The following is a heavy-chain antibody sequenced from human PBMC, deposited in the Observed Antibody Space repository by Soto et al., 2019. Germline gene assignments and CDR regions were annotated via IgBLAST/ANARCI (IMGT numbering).Heavy chain of an antibody. Sequence: PGGSLRLSCTASGFTFGDYAMSWFRQAPGKGLEWVGFIRSKAYGGTTEYAASVKGRFTISRDDSKSIAYLQMNSLKTEDTAVYYCTRGNSPNYYDSSGYPHYWGQGTLVTVSS. D-gene: IGHD3-22*01. V-gene: IGHV3-49*03. CDR3: TRGNSPNYYDSSGYPHY. CDR1: GFTFGDYA. CDR2: IRSKAYGGTT. J-gene: IGHJ4*02.